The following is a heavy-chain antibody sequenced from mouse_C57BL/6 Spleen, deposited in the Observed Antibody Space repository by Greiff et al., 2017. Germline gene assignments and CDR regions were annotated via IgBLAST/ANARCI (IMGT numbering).Heavy chain of an antibody. Sequence: EVQLQESGPGLVKPSQSLSLTCSVTGYSITSGYYWNWIRQFPGNKLEWMGYISYDGSNNYNPSLKNRISITRDTSKNQFFLKLNSVTTEDTATYYCAKWSSYFDVWGTGTTVTVSS. CDR3: AKWSSYFDV. V-gene: IGHV3-6*01. CDR2: ISYDGSN. J-gene: IGHJ1*03. CDR1: GYSITSGYY. D-gene: IGHD1-1*01.